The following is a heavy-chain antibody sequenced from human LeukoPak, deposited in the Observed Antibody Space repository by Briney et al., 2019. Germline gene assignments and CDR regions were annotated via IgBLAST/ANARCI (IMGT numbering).Heavy chain of an antibody. CDR2: IYHSGST. CDR3: ARAEGYYDSSGSAFDY. J-gene: IGHJ4*02. CDR1: GGSVSDSNW. V-gene: IGHV4-4*02. D-gene: IGHD3-22*01. Sequence: SETLSLTCAVSGGSVSDSNWWTWVRQPPGKGLEWIAEIYHSGSTNYNPSLKSRVTISVDKSKNQFSLKLSSVTAADTAVYYCARAEGYYDSSGSAFDYWGQGTLVTVSS.